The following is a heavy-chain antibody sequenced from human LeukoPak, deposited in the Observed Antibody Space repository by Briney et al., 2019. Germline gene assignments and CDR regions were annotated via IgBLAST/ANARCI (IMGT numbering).Heavy chain of an antibody. D-gene: IGHD6-6*01. CDR1: GGSFSGYY. V-gene: IGHV4-34*01. CDR3: ARYSDSSSSNNNY. CDR2: INRSGST. J-gene: IGHJ4*02. Sequence: SETLSLTCAVYGGSFSGYYWSWIRQPPGKGLEWIGEINRSGSTNYNPSLKSRVTISVDTSKNQFSLKLSSVTAADTAVYYCARYSDSSSSNNNYWGQGTLVTVSS.